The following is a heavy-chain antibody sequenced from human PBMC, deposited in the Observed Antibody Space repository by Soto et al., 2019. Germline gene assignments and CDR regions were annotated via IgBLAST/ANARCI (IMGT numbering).Heavy chain of an antibody. D-gene: IGHD6-19*01. CDR3: AKNSGWYDAFDI. CDR1: GGSISSSSYY. Sequence: SETLSLTCTVSGGSISSSSYYWGWIRQPPGKGLEWIGSIYYSGSTYYNPSLKSRVTISVDTSNNQFSLKLSSVTAADTAVYYCAKNSGWYDAFDIWGQGTMVTISS. CDR2: IYYSGST. V-gene: IGHV4-39*01. J-gene: IGHJ3*02.